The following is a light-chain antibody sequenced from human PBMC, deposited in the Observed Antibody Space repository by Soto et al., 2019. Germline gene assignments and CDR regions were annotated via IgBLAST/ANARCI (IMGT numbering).Light chain of an antibody. CDR3: SSYTSSSTLKV. CDR2: DVS. Sequence: QSVLTQPASVSGSPGQSITISCTGTSSDVGGCNYVSWYQQHPGKAPKLRIYDVSNRPSGVSNRFSGSKSGNTASLTISGLQAEDEADYYCSSYTSSSTLKVFGGGTKVTVL. V-gene: IGLV2-14*01. J-gene: IGLJ2*01. CDR1: SSDVGGCNY.